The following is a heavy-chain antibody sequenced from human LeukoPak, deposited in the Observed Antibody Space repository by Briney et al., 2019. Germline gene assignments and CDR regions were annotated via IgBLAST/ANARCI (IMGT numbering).Heavy chain of an antibody. J-gene: IGHJ5*02. CDR2: ISSDGGRT. D-gene: IGHD3-16*01. V-gene: IGHV3-64*01. CDR1: GLTFSASF. CDR3: VRAFNYAYDH. Sequence: PGGSLRLSCAASGLTFSASFMHWVRQAPGKGLEYVSAISSDGGRTFYANSVKGRFTISRDNSKNMLYLQMGSLRAEDMAVYYCVRAFNYAYDHWGQGTLVTASS.